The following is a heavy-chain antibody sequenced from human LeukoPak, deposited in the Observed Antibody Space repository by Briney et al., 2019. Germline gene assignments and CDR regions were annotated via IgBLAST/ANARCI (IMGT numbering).Heavy chain of an antibody. D-gene: IGHD2-2*01. CDR1: GFTFSTHA. V-gene: IGHV3-23*01. CDR2: ISGPGGAT. Sequence: GGSLRLSCVVSGFTFSTHAMTWVRQAPGKGLERVSDISGPGGATYYAASVKGRFTISRDNSKNTLYLQMNSLRAEDTAVYYCAKESPRLGYCSSTSCFGGDLFDYWGQGTLVTVSS. J-gene: IGHJ4*02. CDR3: AKESPRLGYCSSTSCFGGDLFDY.